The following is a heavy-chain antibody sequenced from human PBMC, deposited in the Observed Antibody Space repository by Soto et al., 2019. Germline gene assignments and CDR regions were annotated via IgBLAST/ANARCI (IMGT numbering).Heavy chain of an antibody. V-gene: IGHV1-2*04. D-gene: IGHD4-17*01. Sequence: ASVKVSCKASGYTFTGYYMHWVRQAPGQGLEWMGWINPNSGGTNYAQKFQGWVTMTRDTSISTAYMELSRLRSDDTAVYYCARGFYGDYLIWDYWGQGTLVTVSS. J-gene: IGHJ4*02. CDR1: GYTFTGYY. CDR2: INPNSGGT. CDR3: ARGFYGDYLIWDY.